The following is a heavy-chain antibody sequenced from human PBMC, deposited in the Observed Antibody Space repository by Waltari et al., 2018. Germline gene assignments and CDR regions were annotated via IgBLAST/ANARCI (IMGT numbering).Heavy chain of an antibody. CDR3: ARDGWNSGLDY. D-gene: IGHD1-1*01. Sequence: EVQLVESGGGLVKPGGSLSLSCAASGFTFRSYSMNWVRQAPGKGLEWVSSISSSSSYIYYADSVKGRFTISRDNAKNSLYLQMNSLRAEDTAVYYCARDGWNSGLDYWGQGTLVTVSS. CDR2: ISSSSSYI. CDR1: GFTFRSYS. V-gene: IGHV3-21*01. J-gene: IGHJ4*02.